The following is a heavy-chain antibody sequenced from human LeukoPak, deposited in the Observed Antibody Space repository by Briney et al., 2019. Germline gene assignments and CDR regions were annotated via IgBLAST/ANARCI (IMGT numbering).Heavy chain of an antibody. D-gene: IGHD3-10*01. CDR2: FNDTGTT. Sequence: ASETLSLTCAVYGVSFSGYYWSWIGQPPGKGLRCIGEFNDTGTTNYNPSPKTRVTISVDTSKNQFSLKLSSVTPAAPPGHSCRRGVRRFGLNWVDPWGQGTLVTVSS. J-gene: IGHJ5*02. CDR1: GVSFSGYY. V-gene: IGHV4-34*01. CDR3: RRGVRRFGLNWVDP.